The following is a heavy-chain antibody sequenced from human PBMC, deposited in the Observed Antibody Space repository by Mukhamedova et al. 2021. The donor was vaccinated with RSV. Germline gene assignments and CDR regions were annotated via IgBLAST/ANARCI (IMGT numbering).Heavy chain of an antibody. Sequence: EWIGRIYTSGSTNYNPSLKSRVTMSVDTSKNQFSLKLSSVTAADTAVYYCARDGWDYYDSSGYYSSGSYGMEGWGQGTRVTVS. CDR3: ARDGWDYYDSSGYYSSGSYGMEG. CDR2: IYTSGST. D-gene: IGHD3-22*01. J-gene: IGHJ6*02. V-gene: IGHV4-4*07.